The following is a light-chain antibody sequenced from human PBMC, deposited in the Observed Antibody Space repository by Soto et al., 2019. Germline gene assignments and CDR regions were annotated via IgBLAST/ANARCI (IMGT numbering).Light chain of an antibody. V-gene: IGLV2-14*01. Sequence: QSVLTQPASVSGSPGQSITISCTGTSSDVGGYNYVSWYRQHPGKAPKLMIYEVSNRPSGFSNRFSGSKSGNTASLTISGLQAEDEADYYCSSYTSTITLYVFGTGTKVTVL. CDR1: SSDVGGYNY. J-gene: IGLJ1*01. CDR3: SSYTSTITLYV. CDR2: EVS.